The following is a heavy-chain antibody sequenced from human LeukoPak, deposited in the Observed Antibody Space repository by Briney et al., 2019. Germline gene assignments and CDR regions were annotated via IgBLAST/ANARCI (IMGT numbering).Heavy chain of an antibody. CDR1: GGSISSSNW. J-gene: IGHJ4*02. Sequence: KPSQTLSLTCAVSGGSISSSNWWSWVRQPPGKGLEWIGSIYYSGSTYYNPSLKSRVTISVDTSKNQFSLKLSSVTAADTAVYYCAKGQRWLQPYFDYWGQGTLVTVSS. D-gene: IGHD5-24*01. CDR2: IYYSGST. CDR3: AKGQRWLQPYFDY. V-gene: IGHV4-4*02.